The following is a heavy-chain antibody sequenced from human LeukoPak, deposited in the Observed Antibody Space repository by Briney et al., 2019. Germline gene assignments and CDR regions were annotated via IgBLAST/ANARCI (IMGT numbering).Heavy chain of an antibody. D-gene: IGHD3-10*01. J-gene: IGHJ4*02. CDR3: TKGSITWPSLFDY. V-gene: IGHV3-43*01. Sequence: HPGGSLRLSCAASGFNFEDYTMHWVRQTPGKGLESVSLINWDGGSTYYADSVKGRFDISRDNNKNSLYLQMTSLRTEDTALYYCTKGSITWPSLFDYWGQGTLVTVSS. CDR2: INWDGGST. CDR1: GFNFEDYT.